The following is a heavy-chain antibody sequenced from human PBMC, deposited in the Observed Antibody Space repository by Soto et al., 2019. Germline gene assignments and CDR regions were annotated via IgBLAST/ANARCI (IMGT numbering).Heavy chain of an antibody. Sequence: QLQLQESGPGLVKPSETLSLTCIVSGGSITRNNHYWGWIRQSPGKGLEWIGSILYSGSTNYNPSLKSRVTLSVETSKNQFSLRMSSVTAADPALYYCARLGSSGWYQGSDFDYWGQGTLVTVSS. CDR2: ILYSGST. CDR3: ARLGSSGWYQGSDFDY. J-gene: IGHJ4*02. CDR1: GGSITRNNHY. V-gene: IGHV4-39*01. D-gene: IGHD6-19*01.